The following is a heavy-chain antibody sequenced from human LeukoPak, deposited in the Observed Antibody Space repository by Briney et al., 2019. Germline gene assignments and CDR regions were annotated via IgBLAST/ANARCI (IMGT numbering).Heavy chain of an antibody. CDR1: VGPINNYF. CDR2: IYYSGST. D-gene: IGHD3-10*01. Sequence: SETLSLTCTVWVGPINNYFWSWIRQPPGKGLEWIGYIYYSGSTNYNSSLKSRVTISLDTSKNQFSLKLSSVIAEGTAIYFCARGYYGSGSYPRFDPWGQGTLVTVSS. CDR3: ARGYYGSGSYPRFDP. V-gene: IGHV4-59*01. J-gene: IGHJ5*02.